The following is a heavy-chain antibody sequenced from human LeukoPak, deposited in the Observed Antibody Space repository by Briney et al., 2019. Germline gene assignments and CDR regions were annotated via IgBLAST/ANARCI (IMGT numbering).Heavy chain of an antibody. J-gene: IGHJ6*03. V-gene: IGHV4-61*02. CDR1: GGSISSGSYY. D-gene: IGHD6-19*01. CDR2: IYTSGST. CDR3: ARNIVVAGRGDYMDV. Sequence: SETLSLTCTVSGGSISSGSYYWSWIRQPAGKGLEWIGRIYTSGSTNYNPSLKSRVTISVDTSKNQFSLKLSSVTAADTAVYYCARNIVVAGRGDYMDVWGKGTTVTISS.